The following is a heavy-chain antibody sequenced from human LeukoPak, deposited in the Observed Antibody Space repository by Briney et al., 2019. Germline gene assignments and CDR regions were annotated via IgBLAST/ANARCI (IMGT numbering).Heavy chain of an antibody. CDR2: ITSNGGST. V-gene: IGHV3-64D*06. CDR3: VGFRATAGLY. CDR1: GFTFSSYA. J-gene: IGHJ4*02. D-gene: IGHD6-13*01. Sequence: PGGSLRLSCSASGFTFSSYAMYWVRQAPGKGLEYVSAITSNGGSTYYADSVKGRFIISRDNSKNTLYLQMSSLRAEDTAVYYCVGFRATAGLYWGQGTLVTVSS.